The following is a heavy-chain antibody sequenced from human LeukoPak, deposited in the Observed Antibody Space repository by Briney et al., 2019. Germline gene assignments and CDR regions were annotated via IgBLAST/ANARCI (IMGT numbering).Heavy chain of an antibody. J-gene: IGHJ1*01. V-gene: IGHV1-18*01. D-gene: IGHD1-1*01. CDR1: GYTFISYG. CDR3: ASSDGKYFQH. CDR2: ISAYNGNT. Sequence: ASVKVSCKASGYTFISYGISWVRQAPGQGLEWMGWISAYNGNTNYAQKLQGRVTMTTDTYTSTAYMELRSLRSDDTAVYYCASSDGKYFQHWGQGTLVTVSS.